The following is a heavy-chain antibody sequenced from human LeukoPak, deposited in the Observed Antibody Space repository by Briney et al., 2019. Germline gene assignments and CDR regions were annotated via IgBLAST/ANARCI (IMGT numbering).Heavy chain of an antibody. Sequence: PGGSLRLSCAASGFTFSIYAMSWVRQAPGKGLEWVSVISGRVGSTYYADSVKGRFTISRDNSKTTLYLQMNSLRAEDTAVYYCAKDSSSVVFDWFDPWGQGTLVTVSS. D-gene: IGHD6-6*01. CDR1: GFTFSIYA. CDR2: ISGRVGST. V-gene: IGHV3-23*01. J-gene: IGHJ5*02. CDR3: AKDSSSVVFDWFDP.